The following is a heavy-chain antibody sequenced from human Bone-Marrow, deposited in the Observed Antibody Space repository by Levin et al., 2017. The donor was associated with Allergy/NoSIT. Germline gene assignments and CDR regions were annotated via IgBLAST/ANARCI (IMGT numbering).Heavy chain of an antibody. CDR1: GFTFSDYY. D-gene: IGHD2-21*02. CDR3: ARAGAYCGGDCYPNWFDP. J-gene: IGHJ5*02. Sequence: PGGSLRLSCAASGFTFSDYYMSWIRQAPGKGLEWVSYISSSGSTIYYADSVKGRFTISRDNAKNSLYLQMNSLRAEDTAVYYCARAGAYCGGDCYPNWFDPWGQGTLVTVSS. V-gene: IGHV3-11*01. CDR2: ISSSGSTI.